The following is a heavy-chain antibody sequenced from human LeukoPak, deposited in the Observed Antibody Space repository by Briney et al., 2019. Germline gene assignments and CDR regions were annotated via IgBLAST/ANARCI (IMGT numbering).Heavy chain of an antibody. D-gene: IGHD3-22*01. Sequence: ASVTVSCKGSGYTFTPYGISWVRQASGQGLEWMGWITTYNGKTLYAQKFQGRVNMTADASTRSVSMGLRSMRSDCTAVYYCARDAGGSGYEVLDYWGQGTLVTVSS. CDR2: ITTYNGKT. CDR3: ARDAGGSGYEVLDY. J-gene: IGHJ4*02. CDR1: GYTFTPYG. V-gene: IGHV1-18*04.